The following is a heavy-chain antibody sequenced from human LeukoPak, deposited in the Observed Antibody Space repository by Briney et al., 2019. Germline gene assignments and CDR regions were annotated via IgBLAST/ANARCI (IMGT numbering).Heavy chain of an antibody. D-gene: IGHD3-9*01. V-gene: IGHV3-66*01. Sequence: PGGSLRLSCAASGITFSNHAVSWVRQAPGKGLEWVSVIYSGGSTRYADSVKGRFTISRDNSKNTLYLQMNSLRAEDTAVYYCARDRLHYDSLTGYPADWGQGTLVTVSS. CDR2: IYSGGST. J-gene: IGHJ4*02. CDR1: GITFSNHA. CDR3: ARDRLHYDSLTGYPAD.